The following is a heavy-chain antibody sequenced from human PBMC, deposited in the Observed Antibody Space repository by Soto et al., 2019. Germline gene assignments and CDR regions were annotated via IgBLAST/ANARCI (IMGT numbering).Heavy chain of an antibody. Sequence: NPSETLSLTCAVYGGSFSGYYWSWIRQPPGKGLEWIGEINHSGSTNYNPSLKSRVTISVDTSKNQFSLKLSSVTAADTAVYYCERLQGYCGGDCEMFSLVRIVAFDIWGQGIMVSVS. V-gene: IGHV4-34*01. CDR3: ERLQGYCGGDCEMFSLVRIVAFDI. CDR2: INHSGST. J-gene: IGHJ3*02. D-gene: IGHD2-21*02. CDR1: GGSFSGYY.